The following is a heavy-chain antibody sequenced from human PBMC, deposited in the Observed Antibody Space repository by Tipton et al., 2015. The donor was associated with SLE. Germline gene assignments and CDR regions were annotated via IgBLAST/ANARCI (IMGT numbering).Heavy chain of an antibody. J-gene: IGHJ4*02. Sequence: TLSLTCTVSGGSISSGSYYWSWIRQPAGKGLEWTGQIYTSGSTNYNPSLKSRVTISVDTSKNQFSLKLSSVTAADTALYYCARGTNYDSSGYYSYWGQGTLVTVSS. D-gene: IGHD3-22*01. CDR2: IYTSGST. CDR3: ARGTNYDSSGYYSY. CDR1: GGSISSGSYY. V-gene: IGHV4-61*09.